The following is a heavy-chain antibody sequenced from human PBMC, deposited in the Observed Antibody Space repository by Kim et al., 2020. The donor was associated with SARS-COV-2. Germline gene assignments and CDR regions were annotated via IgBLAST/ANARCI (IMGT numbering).Heavy chain of an antibody. Sequence: SETLSLTCTVSGGSVSSGSYYWSWIRQPPGKGLEWIGYIYYSGSTNYNPSLKSRVTISVDTSKNQFSLKLSSVTAADTAVYYCARADRQLVDYWGQGTLVTVSS. CDR1: GGSVSSGSYY. V-gene: IGHV4-61*01. D-gene: IGHD6-13*01. J-gene: IGHJ4*02. CDR2: IYYSGST. CDR3: ARADRQLVDY.